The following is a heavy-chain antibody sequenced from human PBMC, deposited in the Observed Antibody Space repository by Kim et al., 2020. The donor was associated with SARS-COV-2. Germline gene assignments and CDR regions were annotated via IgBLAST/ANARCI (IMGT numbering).Heavy chain of an antibody. Sequence: SPTYADPVTGRFTISRDNSKNTLSLQMNSLRVEGTAVYYCARGGVNLGDYWGQGTLVTVSS. J-gene: IGHJ4*02. D-gene: IGHD1-26*01. CDR3: ARGGVNLGDY. V-gene: IGHV3-23*01. CDR2: SP.